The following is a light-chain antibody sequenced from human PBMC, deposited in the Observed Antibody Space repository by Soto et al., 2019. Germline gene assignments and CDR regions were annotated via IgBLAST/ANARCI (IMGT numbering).Light chain of an antibody. CDR1: SSDVGTYNL. CDR2: EGS. CDR3: CSYAGVNTYV. J-gene: IGLJ1*01. V-gene: IGLV2-23*01. Sequence: QSVLTQPASVSGSPGQSNTISCTGTSSDVGTYNLVSWYQQQPGKAPKLMIYEGSKRPSGVSNRFSGSKSGNTASLTISGLQAEDEADYYCCSYAGVNTYVFGTGTKATV.